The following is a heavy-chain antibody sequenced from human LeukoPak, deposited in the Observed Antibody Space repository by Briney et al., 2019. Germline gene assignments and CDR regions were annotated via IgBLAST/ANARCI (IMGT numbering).Heavy chain of an antibody. V-gene: IGHV3-21*04. CDR3: ARGGITGTTDY. J-gene: IGHJ4*02. Sequence: GGSLRLSCAASGFTFSSYSMNWVRQAPGKGLEWVSSISSSSYIYYADSVKGRFTISRDNAKNSLYLQMNSLRAEDTAVYYCARGGITGTTDYWGQGTLVTVSS. CDR2: ISSSSYI. D-gene: IGHD1-20*01. CDR1: GFTFSSYS.